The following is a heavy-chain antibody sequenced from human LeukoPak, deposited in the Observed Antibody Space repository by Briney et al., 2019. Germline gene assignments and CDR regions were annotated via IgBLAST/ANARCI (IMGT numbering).Heavy chain of an antibody. CDR1: GGTFSSYA. CDR2: IIPIFGTA. D-gene: IGHD2-15*01. V-gene: IGHV1-69*13. Sequence: SVKVSCKASGGTFSSYAISLVRQAPGQGLEWMGGIIPIFGTANYAQKFQGRVTITADESTSTAYMELSSLRSEDTAVYYCANLGDCSGGSCSGVPDYWGQGTLVTVSS. CDR3: ANLGDCSGGSCSGVPDY. J-gene: IGHJ4*02.